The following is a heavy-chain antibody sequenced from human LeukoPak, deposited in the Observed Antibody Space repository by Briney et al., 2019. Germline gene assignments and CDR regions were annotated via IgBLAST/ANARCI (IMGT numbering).Heavy chain of an antibody. Sequence: SETLSLTCTVSGGSISSYYWSLIRQPPGKGLEWIGYIYYSGSTNYNPSLKSRVTISVDTSKNQFSLKLSSVTAADTAVYYCASLVNNWNDDNWFDPWGQGTLVTVSS. CDR1: GGSISSYY. J-gene: IGHJ5*02. V-gene: IGHV4-59*01. CDR2: IYYSGST. CDR3: ASLVNNWNDDNWFDP. D-gene: IGHD1-1*01.